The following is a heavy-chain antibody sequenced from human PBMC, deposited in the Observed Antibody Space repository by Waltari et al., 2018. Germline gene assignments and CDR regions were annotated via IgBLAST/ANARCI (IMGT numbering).Heavy chain of an antibody. J-gene: IGHJ4*02. V-gene: IGHV3-33*01. D-gene: IGHD3-16*01. CDR3: TTPPQDGGH. CDR2: IWYDGSNK. CDR1: GFTFSSYG. Sequence: QVQLVESGGGVVQPGRSLRLSCAASGFTFSSYGMHWVRQAPGKGLEWVAVIWYDGSNKYYADSVKGRFTISRDNSKNTLYLQMNSLKTEDTAVYYCTTPPQDGGHWGQGTLVIVSS.